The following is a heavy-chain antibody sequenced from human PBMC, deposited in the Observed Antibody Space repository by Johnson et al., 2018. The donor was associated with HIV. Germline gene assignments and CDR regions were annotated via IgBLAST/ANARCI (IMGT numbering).Heavy chain of an antibody. D-gene: IGHD2-8*02. CDR1: GFTFINAW. CDR2: IKSKTDGGTT. J-gene: IGHJ3*02. Sequence: EVQLVESGGGLVKPGGSLRLSCAASGFTFINAWMTWVRQSPGKGLEWVGRIKSKTDGGTTDYAAPVKGRFTISRDDSKNTLYLQMNSLKTEDTALYYCTTVGGILGTYAFDIWGQGTMVTVSS. V-gene: IGHV3-15*01. CDR3: TTVGGILGTYAFDI.